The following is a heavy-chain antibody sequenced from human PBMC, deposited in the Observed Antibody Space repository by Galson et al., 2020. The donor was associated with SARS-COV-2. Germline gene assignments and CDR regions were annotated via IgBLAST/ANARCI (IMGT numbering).Heavy chain of an antibody. D-gene: IGHD6-19*01. V-gene: IGHV3-72*01. CDR1: GFTFSAHS. CDR2: SRNKPNSYIT. J-gene: IGHJ6*02. CDR3: ARGGKWLGGDYYYAMDV. Sequence: GGSLRLSCAASGFTFSAHSMAWVRQAPGKGLEWVGRSRNKPNSYITEYAASVKGRFSLARDDAKNSLFLQMNSLKTEDTAVYYCARGGKWLGGDYYYAMDVWGQGTTVTVSS.